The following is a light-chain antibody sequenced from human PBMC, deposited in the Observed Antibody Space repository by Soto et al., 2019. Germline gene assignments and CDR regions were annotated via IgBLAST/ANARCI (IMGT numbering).Light chain of an antibody. CDR3: QQSYSTPPT. Sequence: DIQMTQSPSSLSASVGDRVTITCLASQIISSYLNWYQQKPGKAPKLLIYAASSLQSGVPSRFSGIGSGTYFTLTISSLQPEEFATYYCQQSYSTPPTFRQGTKLEIK. CDR2: AAS. J-gene: IGKJ2*01. CDR1: QIISSY. V-gene: IGKV1-39*01.